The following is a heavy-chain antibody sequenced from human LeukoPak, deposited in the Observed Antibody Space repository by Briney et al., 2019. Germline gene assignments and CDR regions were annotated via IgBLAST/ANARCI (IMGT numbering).Heavy chain of an antibody. V-gene: IGHV1-3*01. CDR1: GYTFSNYA. CDR2: INAGNGHT. Sequence: GAPVKVSCKASGYTFSNYAIHWVRQAPGQRFEWMGWINAGNGHTKYSQNFQGRVTITRDSSASTAYMELSSLTSEDTAVYYCARCIWSARTVDYYLDYWGQGTLVTVSS. J-gene: IGHJ4*02. CDR3: ARCIWSARTVDYYLDY. D-gene: IGHD2-21*01.